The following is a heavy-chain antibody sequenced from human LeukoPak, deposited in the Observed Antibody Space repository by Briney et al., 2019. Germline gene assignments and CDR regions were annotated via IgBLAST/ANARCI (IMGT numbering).Heavy chain of an antibody. Sequence: GGSLRLSCAASGFTFSDYYMSWIRQAPGKGLEWGSYISSSGITIYYADSVKGRFTISRDKATNSLYLQMNSLRADDTAVYYCARDRYSYGSNLDYWGQGTLVTVSS. J-gene: IGHJ4*02. CDR3: ARDRYSYGSNLDY. CDR1: GFTFSDYY. V-gene: IGHV3-11*01. D-gene: IGHD5-18*01. CDR2: ISSSGITI.